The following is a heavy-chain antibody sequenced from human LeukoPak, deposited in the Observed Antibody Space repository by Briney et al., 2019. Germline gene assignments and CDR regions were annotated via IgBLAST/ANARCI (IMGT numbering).Heavy chain of an antibody. CDR1: GYSFATSW. J-gene: IGHJ4*02. V-gene: IGHV5-51*01. CDR2: IYPGDSKT. D-gene: IGHD2-2*01. Sequence: GESLKISCKGSGYSFATSWIGWVPQKPGIGLEWMGIIYPGDSKTKYSPSYQGQVTISADKSISTAYLQWSSLQASDTAMYYCARVPAANGPGDYWGQGTLVTVSS. CDR3: ARVPAANGPGDY.